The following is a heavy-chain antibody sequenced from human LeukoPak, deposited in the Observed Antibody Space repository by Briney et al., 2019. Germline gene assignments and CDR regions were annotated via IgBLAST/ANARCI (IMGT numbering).Heavy chain of an antibody. Sequence: SAKVSCKASGGTFSSYAISWVRQAPGQGLEWMGRIIPIFGTANYAQKFQGRVTITTDESTSTAYMELSSLRSEDTAVYYCARERGAYCSGGSCPSPPDVWGKGTTVTVSS. J-gene: IGHJ6*04. CDR1: GGTFSSYA. CDR2: IIPIFGTA. V-gene: IGHV1-69*05. D-gene: IGHD2-15*01. CDR3: ARERGAYCSGGSCPSPPDV.